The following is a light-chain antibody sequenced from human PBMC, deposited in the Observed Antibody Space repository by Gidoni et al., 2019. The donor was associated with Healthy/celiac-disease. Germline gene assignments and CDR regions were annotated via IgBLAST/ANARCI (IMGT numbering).Light chain of an antibody. Sequence: DIVMTQSLVSLAVSLGERATINCKSSQSVLYSSHNKNYLAWYQQKPGQPPKLLIYWTSTRESGVPDRFGGSGSGTDFTLTISSLQAEDVAVYYCQQYYSTPPTFGQGTRLEIK. CDR1: QSVLYSSHNKNY. V-gene: IGKV4-1*01. CDR2: WTS. CDR3: QQYYSTPPT. J-gene: IGKJ5*01.